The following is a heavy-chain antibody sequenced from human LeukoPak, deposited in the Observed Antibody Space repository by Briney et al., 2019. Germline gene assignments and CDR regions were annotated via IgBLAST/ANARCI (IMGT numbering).Heavy chain of an antibody. J-gene: IGHJ4*02. CDR2: IKEDGSKT. CDR3: VRDGSGGVEFDY. Sequence: GGSLRLSCAASGFTFSGYWMNWVRQAPGKGLEWVANIKEDGSKTYYADSLKGRFTISRDNAENSLYLQMYSLRVEDTAVYYCVRDGSGGVEFDYWGQGTLVTVSS. CDR1: GFTFSGYW. D-gene: IGHD3-10*01. V-gene: IGHV3-7*01.